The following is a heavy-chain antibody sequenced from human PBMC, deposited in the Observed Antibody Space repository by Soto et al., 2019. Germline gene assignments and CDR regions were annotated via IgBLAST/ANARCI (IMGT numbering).Heavy chain of an antibody. V-gene: IGHV1-2*02. CDR2: INPNSGGT. CDR3: ARGGWSLHGYYYYGMDV. Sequence: QVQLVQSGAEVKKPGASVKVSCKASGYTFIASYMHWVRQAPGQGLEWMGWINPNSGGTSSAQSFQGRVTMTGDTSISTAYMELSRLRSDDTAVYYCARGGWSLHGYYYYGMDVWGQGTTVTVSS. J-gene: IGHJ6*02. CDR1: GYTFIASY.